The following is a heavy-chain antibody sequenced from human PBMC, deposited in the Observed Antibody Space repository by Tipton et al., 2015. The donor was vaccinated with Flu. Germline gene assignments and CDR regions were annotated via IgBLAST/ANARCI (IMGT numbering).Heavy chain of an antibody. V-gene: IGHV3-7*01. CDR3: VRAIAAAGSR. D-gene: IGHD6-13*01. J-gene: IGHJ4*02. CDR1: GFTFREYW. CDR2: IKQDGSEK. Sequence: SLRLSCVVSGFTFREYWMSWVRQAPGKGLEWVANIKQDGSEKYYVDSVKGRFTISRDNAKNSLYLQMNSLRVEDTAVYYCVRAIAAAGSRWGQGTLVTVSS.